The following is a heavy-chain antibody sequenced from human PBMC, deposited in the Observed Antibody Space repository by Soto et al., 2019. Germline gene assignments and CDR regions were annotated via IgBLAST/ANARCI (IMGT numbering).Heavy chain of an antibody. D-gene: IGHD3-10*01. J-gene: IGHJ6*02. CDR2: IYSGGST. V-gene: IGHV3-53*04. Sequence: GGSLRLSCAASGFTVSSNYMSWVRQAPGKGLEWVSVIYSGGSTYYADSVKGRFTISRHNSKNTLYLQMNSLRAEDTAVYYCAREERMVRGPTSYYGMDVWGQGTTVT. CDR3: AREERMVRGPTSYYGMDV. CDR1: GFTVSSNY.